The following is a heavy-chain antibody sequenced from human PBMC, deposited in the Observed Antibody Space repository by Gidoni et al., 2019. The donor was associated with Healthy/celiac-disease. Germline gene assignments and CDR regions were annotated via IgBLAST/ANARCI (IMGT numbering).Heavy chain of an antibody. D-gene: IGHD6-6*01. CDR1: GFTFDDYA. CDR3: AKDRYSSSLAFDY. V-gene: IGHV3-9*01. CDR2: ISWNSGSI. Sequence: EVQLVESGGGLVQPGRSLRLYCAASGFTFDDYAMHWVRQAPGKGLEWVSGISWNSGSIGYADSVKGRFTISRDNAKNSLYLQMNSLRAEDTALYYCAKDRYSSSLAFDYWGQGTLVTVSS. J-gene: IGHJ4*02.